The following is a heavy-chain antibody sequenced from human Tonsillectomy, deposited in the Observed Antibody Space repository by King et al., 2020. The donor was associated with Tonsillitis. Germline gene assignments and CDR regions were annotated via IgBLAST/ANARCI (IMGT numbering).Heavy chain of an antibody. V-gene: IGHV3-66*01. D-gene: IGHD3-22*01. Sequence: VQLVESGGGLVQPGGSLRLSCAASGFPVSSNYMTLVRQAPGGGLEWVSVMYSGGSTYYADSGKGRLTISRDNSKKTLYLQMNSLRAEDTAVYYCAREEGYYDSSGYWAGYFDLWGRGTLVTVSS. CDR1: GFPVSSNY. J-gene: IGHJ2*01. CDR2: MYSGGST. CDR3: AREEGYYDSSGYWAGYFDL.